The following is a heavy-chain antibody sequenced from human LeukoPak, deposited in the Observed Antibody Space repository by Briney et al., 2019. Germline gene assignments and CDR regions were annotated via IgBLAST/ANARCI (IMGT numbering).Heavy chain of an antibody. CDR3: ARVLAGNAYDAMDV. CDR1: GFTFSSYA. Sequence: GSLRLSCAASGFTFSSYAMAWVRQAPGQGLEWVANIEKHGGETYYVDSLKGRFTISRDNAKNSLYLQMNSLRAEDTAVYYCARVLAGNAYDAMDVWGQGTTVTVSS. J-gene: IGHJ6*02. D-gene: IGHD3-16*01. CDR2: IEKHGGET. V-gene: IGHV3-7*01.